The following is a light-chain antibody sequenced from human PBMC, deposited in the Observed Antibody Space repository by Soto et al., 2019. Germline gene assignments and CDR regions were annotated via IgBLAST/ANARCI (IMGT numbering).Light chain of an antibody. CDR1: SSDIGNYNY. Sequence: LTQPASVSGSPGQSITISCIGTSSDIGNYNYVSWYQQHPGKAPKLMIYDVSYRPSGVSNRFSGSKSGNTASLTISGLQAEDEAEYYCTSYTNSDTYVFGIGTKVTVL. J-gene: IGLJ1*01. V-gene: IGLV2-14*01. CDR3: TSYTNSDTYV. CDR2: DVS.